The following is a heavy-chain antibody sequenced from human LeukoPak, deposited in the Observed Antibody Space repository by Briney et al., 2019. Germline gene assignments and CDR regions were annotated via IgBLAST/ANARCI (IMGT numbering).Heavy chain of an antibody. CDR3: ARAVPSTYYYDSSGYPDY. Sequence: GGSPRLSCAASGFTFSSYSMNWVRQAPGKGLEWVSSISSSSSYIYYADSVKGRFTISRDNAKNTLYLQMNSLRAEDTAVYYCARAVPSTYYYDSSGYPDYWGQGTLVTVSS. CDR2: ISSSSSYI. V-gene: IGHV3-21*01. CDR1: GFTFSSYS. D-gene: IGHD3-22*01. J-gene: IGHJ4*02.